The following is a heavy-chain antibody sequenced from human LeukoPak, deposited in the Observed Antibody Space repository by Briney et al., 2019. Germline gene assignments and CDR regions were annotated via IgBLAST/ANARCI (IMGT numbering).Heavy chain of an antibody. CDR2: IYSGGST. D-gene: IGHD3-10*01. CDR3: ARVHYGSGSYLNYYYYYYMDV. V-gene: IGHV3-66*01. CDR1: GFTVSSNY. Sequence: PGGSLRLSCAASGFTVSSNYMSWVRQAPGKGLEWVSVIYSGGSTYYADSVKGRFTISRDNSKNTLYLQMNSLRAEDTAVYYCARVHYGSGSYLNYYYYYYMDVWGKGTTVTISS. J-gene: IGHJ6*03.